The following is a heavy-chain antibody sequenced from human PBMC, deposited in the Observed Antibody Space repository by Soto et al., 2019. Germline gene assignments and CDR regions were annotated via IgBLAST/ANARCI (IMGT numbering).Heavy chain of an antibody. J-gene: IGHJ4*02. Sequence: GGSLRLSCAASEFTFSSYWMSWVRQAPGKGLEWVANIKQDGSEKYYVDSVEGRFAISRDNAKNSLYLQMNSLRAEDTAVYYCARDFRGLVGVSDYWGQGTLVTVSS. CDR3: ARDFRGLVGVSDY. CDR2: IKQDGSEK. D-gene: IGHD1-26*01. CDR1: EFTFSSYW. V-gene: IGHV3-7*05.